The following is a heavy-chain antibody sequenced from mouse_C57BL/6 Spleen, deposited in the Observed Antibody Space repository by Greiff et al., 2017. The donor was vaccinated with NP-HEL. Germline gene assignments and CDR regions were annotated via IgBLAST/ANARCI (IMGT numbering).Heavy chain of an antibody. V-gene: IGHV1-81*01. Sequence: QVQLKESGAELARPGASVKLSCKASGYTFTSYGISWVKQRTGQGLEWIGEIYPRSGNTYYNQKFKGKATLTVDKSSSTAYMQLSSLTSEDSAVYYCAIMDFDYWGQGTTLTVSS. J-gene: IGHJ2*01. CDR3: AIMDFDY. D-gene: IGHD1-1*02. CDR1: GYTFTSYG. CDR2: IYPRSGNT.